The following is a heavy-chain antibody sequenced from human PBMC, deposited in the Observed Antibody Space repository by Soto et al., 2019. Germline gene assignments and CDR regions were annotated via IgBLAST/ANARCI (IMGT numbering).Heavy chain of an antibody. D-gene: IGHD2-2*01. CDR2: INHSGST. CDR1: GASISSSGYY. Sequence: SETLSLTCTVSGASISSSGYYWSWIRQPPGKGLEWIGEINHSGSTNYNPSLKSRVTISVDTSKNQFSLKLSSVTAADTAVYYCARGRCSSTSCYYFDYWGQGTLVTVSS. V-gene: IGHV4-39*07. J-gene: IGHJ4*02. CDR3: ARGRCSSTSCYYFDY.